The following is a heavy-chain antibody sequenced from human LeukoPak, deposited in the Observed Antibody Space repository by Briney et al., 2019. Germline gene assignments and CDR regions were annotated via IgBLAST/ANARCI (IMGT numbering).Heavy chain of an antibody. D-gene: IGHD6-19*01. Sequence: GGSLRLSCAASGITFSNAWMTWVRQAPGKGLEWVGRIYRGTNGETTDYGAPVKGRFTMSRDYSTNTLYLQMSSLKTEDTAVYYCTTYGSGYCPVWGQGTLVAVSS. CDR3: TTYGSGYCPV. V-gene: IGHV3-15*01. CDR2: IYRGTNGETT. J-gene: IGHJ4*02. CDR1: GITFSNAW.